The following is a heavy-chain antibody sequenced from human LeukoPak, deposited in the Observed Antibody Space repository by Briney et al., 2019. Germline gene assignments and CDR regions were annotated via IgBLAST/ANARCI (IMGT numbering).Heavy chain of an antibody. CDR1: GFTVSSNY. Sequence: GGSLRLSCAASGFTVSSNYMSWVRQDPGKGLEWVSVIYSGGSTYYADSMKGRFTISRDNSKNTLYLQMNSLRAEDTAVYYCARWPGTRYFDYWGQGTLVTVSS. CDR3: ARWPGTRYFDY. V-gene: IGHV3-66*01. D-gene: IGHD3-10*01. CDR2: IYSGGST. J-gene: IGHJ4*02.